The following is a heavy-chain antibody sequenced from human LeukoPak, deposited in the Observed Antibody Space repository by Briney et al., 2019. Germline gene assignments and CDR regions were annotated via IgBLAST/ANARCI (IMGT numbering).Heavy chain of an antibody. D-gene: IGHD1-1*01. V-gene: IGHV3-74*01. CDR3: ARATNDAFDI. Sequence: RGGSLRLSCAASRFTFRSYWMHWVRDARGEGGVWVSLIKTDGRSTSYADSVKGRFTISRDNAKNTLYLQMNSLRAEDTAVYYCARATNDAFDIWGQRTMVTVSS. CDR1: RFTFRSYW. CDR2: IKTDGRST. J-gene: IGHJ3*02.